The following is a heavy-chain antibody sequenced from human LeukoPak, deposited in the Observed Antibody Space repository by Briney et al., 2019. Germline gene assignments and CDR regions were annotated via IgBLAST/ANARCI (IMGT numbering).Heavy chain of an antibody. V-gene: IGHV3-66*01. J-gene: IGHJ6*02. Sequence: AGESLKISCAASGFTVSSNYMSWVRQAPGKGLEWVSVIYSGGSTYYADSVKGRFTISRDNSKNTLYLQVNSLRAEDTAVYYCARGAYGDYYYGMDVWGRGTTVTVSS. CDR2: IYSGGST. D-gene: IGHD4-17*01. CDR1: GFTVSSNY. CDR3: ARGAYGDYYYGMDV.